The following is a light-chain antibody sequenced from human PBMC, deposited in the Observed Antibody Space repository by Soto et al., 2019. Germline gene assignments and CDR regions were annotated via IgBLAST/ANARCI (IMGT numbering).Light chain of an antibody. V-gene: IGKV1-5*01. CDR2: AAS. J-gene: IGKJ1*01. CDR1: QSISRS. Sequence: IQKARYTYSQSVCVRERVTTTSRASQSISRSLAWYQHQPGKAPKLLIYAASSLQSGVPSRFSGSGSGTEFTLTISCLQSDDSALYFCQGSRDWPWTFGQGTKVDIK. CDR3: QGSRDWPWT.